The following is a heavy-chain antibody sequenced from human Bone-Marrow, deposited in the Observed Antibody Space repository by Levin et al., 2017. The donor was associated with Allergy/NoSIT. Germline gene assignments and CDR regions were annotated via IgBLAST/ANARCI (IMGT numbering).Heavy chain of an antibody. D-gene: IGHD1-26*01. V-gene: IGHV1-18*01. Sequence: ASVKVSCKASGYSFTSYGITWVRQAPGQGLEWMGWISAYNGDTNYAQKLQGRVTMTTDTATSTAYLELRSLRSDDTAVYYCAKDFSGGNYFTRAFDIWGPGRMVTVSS. CDR3: AKDFSGGNYFTRAFDI. CDR1: GYSFTSYG. J-gene: IGHJ3*02. CDR2: ISAYNGDT.